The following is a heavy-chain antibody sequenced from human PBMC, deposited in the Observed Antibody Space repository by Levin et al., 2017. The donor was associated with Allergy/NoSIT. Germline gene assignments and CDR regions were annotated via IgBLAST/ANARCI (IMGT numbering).Heavy chain of an antibody. CDR3: ARIHIGSSKWHLDV. CDR2: INGDGSST. CDR1: GFTFSSYW. D-gene: IGHD2-21*01. J-gene: IGHJ2*01. Sequence: GESLKISCAASGFTFSSYWVHWVRQVPGKGLVWVSRINGDGSSTKYVDSVRGRFAISRDNAKNTVYLQMNSLGAEDTAVYYCARIHIGSSKWHLDVWGRGTLVTVSS. V-gene: IGHV3-74*01.